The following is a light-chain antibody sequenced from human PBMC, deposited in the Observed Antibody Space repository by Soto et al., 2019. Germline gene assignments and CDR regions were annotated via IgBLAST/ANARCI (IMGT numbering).Light chain of an antibody. CDR1: QSISSY. J-gene: IGKJ5*01. Sequence: EIVLTQSPATLSLSPGERATLSCRASQSISSYLAWYQQKPGQAPRLLIYDASNRATGIPARFSGSGSGTGFTLTISSLEPADFAVYFCQQRSNFGQGTRLEIK. CDR3: QQRSN. CDR2: DAS. V-gene: IGKV3-11*01.